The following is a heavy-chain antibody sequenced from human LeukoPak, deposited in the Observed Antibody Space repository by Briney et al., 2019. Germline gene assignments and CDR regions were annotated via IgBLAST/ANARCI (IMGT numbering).Heavy chain of an antibody. Sequence: SEALSLPFNVSGGSISSYYWSWIRPPPGKGLEWIGYIYYSGSTNYNPSLKSRVTISVDTSKNQFSLKLSSVTAADTAVYYCARVVIKSWFDPWGQGTLVTVSS. J-gene: IGHJ5*02. V-gene: IGHV4-59*01. D-gene: IGHD3-16*02. CDR2: IYYSGST. CDR3: ARVVIKSWFDP. CDR1: GGSISSYY.